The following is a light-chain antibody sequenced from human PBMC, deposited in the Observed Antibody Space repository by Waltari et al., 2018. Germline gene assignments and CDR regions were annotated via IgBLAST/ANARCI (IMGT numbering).Light chain of an antibody. Sequence: QSVLTQPPSVSGAPGQRVTISCTGRSTNIRAGYDVHWYQQLPGTAPKLLIYGNSNRPSGVPDRFSGSKSGTSASLAITGLQAEDEADYYCQSYDSSLSGSVFGGGTKLTVL. CDR3: QSYDSSLSGSV. CDR2: GNS. J-gene: IGLJ3*02. V-gene: IGLV1-40*01. CDR1: STNIRAGYD.